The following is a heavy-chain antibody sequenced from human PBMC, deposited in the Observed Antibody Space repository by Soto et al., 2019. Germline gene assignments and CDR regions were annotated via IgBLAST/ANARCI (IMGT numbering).Heavy chain of an antibody. CDR2: INPNTGDT. V-gene: IGHV1-2*02. CDR3: GKHRPPDY. CDR1: VFAYSAYY. Sequence: LVKVDRKASVFAYSAYYVDRVRQAPGQGLEWMGWINPNTGDTNYAQKFEGRVTMTRDTSISTAYMELNGLSSDETAVYFCGKHRPPDYLGQRSLVTVS. J-gene: IGHJ4*02.